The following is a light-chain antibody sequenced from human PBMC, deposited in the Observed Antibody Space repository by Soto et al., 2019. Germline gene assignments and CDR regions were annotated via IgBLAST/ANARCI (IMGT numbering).Light chain of an antibody. CDR2: EVS. CDR1: SSDIGYYNY. CDR3: SSYKTGITIV. V-gene: IGLV2-14*01. Sequence: QSALTQPASVSGSPGQSITISCTGTSSDIGYYNYVSWYQQYPGKAPKLIIYEVSNRPSGVSNRFSGSKSANTASLTISGLPAEDEADYHYSSYKTGITIVFGTGTKLTVL. J-gene: IGLJ1*01.